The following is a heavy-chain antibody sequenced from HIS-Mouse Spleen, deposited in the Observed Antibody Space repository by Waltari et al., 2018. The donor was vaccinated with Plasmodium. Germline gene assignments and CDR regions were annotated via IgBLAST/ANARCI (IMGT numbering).Heavy chain of an antibody. D-gene: IGHD2-2*01. CDR1: GFSLSTSGVG. CDR3: AHRPDCSSTSCYGGFDY. CDR2: IYWDDDK. V-gene: IGHV2-5*02. J-gene: IGHJ4*02. Sequence: TLKESGPTLVKPTQTLTLTCTFSGFSLSTSGVGVGWIRQPPGKALEWLALIYWDDDKRYSPSLKSRLTITKDTSKNQVVLTMTNMDPVDTATYYCAHRPDCSSTSCYGGFDYWGQGKLVTVSS.